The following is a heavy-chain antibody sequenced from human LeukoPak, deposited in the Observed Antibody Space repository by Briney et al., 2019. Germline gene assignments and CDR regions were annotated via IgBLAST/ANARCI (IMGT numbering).Heavy chain of an antibody. V-gene: IGHV3-23*01. CDR1: GFTFTSYA. CDR3: AKERASSSWKGMDV. CDR2: ISGSGGST. Sequence: RAGGSLRLSCAASGFTFTSYAMNWVRQAPGKGLEWVSAISGSGGSTCYADSVKGRFTIARDNSKNTLYLQMNSLRGEDTAVYYCAKERASSSWKGMDVWGQGTTVTVSS. J-gene: IGHJ6*02. D-gene: IGHD6-13*01.